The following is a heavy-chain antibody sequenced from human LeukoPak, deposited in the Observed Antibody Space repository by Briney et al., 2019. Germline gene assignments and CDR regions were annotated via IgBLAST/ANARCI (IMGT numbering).Heavy chain of an antibody. Sequence: NPSATLSLTCTVSGDSISSGGFSWNWIRQPPGEGLEWIGYIYHSGSTYYNPSLKSRVTMSVDRSKNQFSLNLSSVTAADTAVYYCARESRTGEDYYFDYWGQGTLVTVSS. J-gene: IGHJ4*02. D-gene: IGHD7-27*01. CDR1: GDSISSGGFS. CDR3: ARESRTGEDYYFDY. V-gene: IGHV4-30-2*01. CDR2: IYHSGST.